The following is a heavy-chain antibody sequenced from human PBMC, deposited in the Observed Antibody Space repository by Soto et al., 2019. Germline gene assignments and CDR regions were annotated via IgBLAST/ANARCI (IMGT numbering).Heavy chain of an antibody. CDR2: IYYSGIT. J-gene: IGHJ5*02. V-gene: IGHV4-39*01. D-gene: IGHD2-2*01. CDR1: GGSISSSSYY. CDR3: ARQYRLFDP. Sequence: LSLTCTVSGGSISSSSYYWGWIRQPPGKGLEWIGSIYYSGITYYNPSLKSRVTISVDTSKNQFSVKLSSVTAADTAVYYCARQYRLFDPWGQGTLVTVSS.